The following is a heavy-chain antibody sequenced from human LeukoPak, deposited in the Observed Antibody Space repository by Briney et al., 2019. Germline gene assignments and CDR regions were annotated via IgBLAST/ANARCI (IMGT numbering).Heavy chain of an antibody. V-gene: IGHV4-59*08. Sequence: PSETLSLTCTVSGGSISVFVWSWIRQPPGGGLDYIGFIYDTGTPTNYNPLLKSRVTLSVDTSKNQFSLNLNSVTAADTAVYYCARLTKGEQWLAYYFDYWGQGALVTVSS. J-gene: IGHJ4*02. CDR2: IYDTGTPT. CDR1: GGSISVFV. CDR3: ARLTKGEQWLAYYFDY. D-gene: IGHD6-19*01.